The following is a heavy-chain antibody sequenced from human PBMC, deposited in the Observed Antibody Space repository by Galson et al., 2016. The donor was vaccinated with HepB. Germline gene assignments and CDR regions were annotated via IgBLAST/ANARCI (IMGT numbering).Heavy chain of an antibody. J-gene: IGHJ5*02. CDR2: ISGTDGST. D-gene: IGHD3-3*01. Sequence: SLRLSCAASGFTFRSYAMAWVRQAPGKGLEWVSGISGTDGSTYYADSVKGRFTISRDNSKNTLYLQMDSLRAEDTAVYYCAKGLRFWSGSWFDPWGQGTLVTVSS. CDR1: GFTFRSYA. V-gene: IGHV3-23*01. CDR3: AKGLRFWSGSWFDP.